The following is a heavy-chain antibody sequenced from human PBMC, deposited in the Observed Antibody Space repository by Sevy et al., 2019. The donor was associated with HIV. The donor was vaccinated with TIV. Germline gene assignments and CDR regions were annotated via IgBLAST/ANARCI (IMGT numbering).Heavy chain of an antibody. CDR3: AFSSAGYCSSTSCPHYYYYYYMDV. Sequence: GGSLRLSCAASGFTFSSYAMSWVRQAPGKGLEWVSAISGSGGSTYYADSVKGRFTISRDNSKNTLYLQMNSLRAEDTAVYYCAFSSAGYCSSTSCPHYYYYYYMDVWVKGTTVTVSS. CDR2: ISGSGGST. CDR1: GFTFSSYA. J-gene: IGHJ6*03. D-gene: IGHD2-2*01. V-gene: IGHV3-23*01.